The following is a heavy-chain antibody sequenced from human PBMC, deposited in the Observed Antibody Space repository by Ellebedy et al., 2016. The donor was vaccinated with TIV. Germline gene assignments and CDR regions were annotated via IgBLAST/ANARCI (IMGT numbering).Heavy chain of an antibody. V-gene: IGHV4-39*07. D-gene: IGHD5-24*01. CDR3: ARRDAYNYAGLDH. Sequence: MPSETLSLTCTVSGGSISSSSYYWAWIRLPPGKVLDWIGTVYYSGSTYYNPSRNSRLTILVDKSKNQFSLRLNSVTAADTAVYYCARRDAYNYAGLDHWGQGTLVTVSS. J-gene: IGHJ4*02. CDR1: GGSISSSSYY. CDR2: VYYSGST.